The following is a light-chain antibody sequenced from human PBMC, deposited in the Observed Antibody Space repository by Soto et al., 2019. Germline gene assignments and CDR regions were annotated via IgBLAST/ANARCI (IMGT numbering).Light chain of an antibody. CDR2: DAS. J-gene: IGKJ4*02. V-gene: IGKV1-5*01. Sequence: DIQMTQSPSTLSASVGDTVTVTCRASQSISGRLAWYQQKPGEAPHLIVYDASTLENGVSSRFSGSGSGTEFTLTINSLQTHDFATYYCQQYATYHRTFGRGTGLEVK. CDR1: QSISGR. CDR3: QQYATYHRT.